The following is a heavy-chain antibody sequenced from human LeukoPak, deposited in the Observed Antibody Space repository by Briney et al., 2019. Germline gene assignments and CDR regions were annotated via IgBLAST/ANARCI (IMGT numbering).Heavy chain of an antibody. J-gene: IGHJ4*02. D-gene: IGHD2-21*02. CDR3: ARDHGIVVVTASRLDS. V-gene: IGHV3-48*01. Sequence: QPGGSLRLSCAASGFTFRSYSMNWVRQAPGKGLEWVSYISTSSATVYYADSVRGRFTISRDNAKNALFLQMNSLRAEDTAVYFCARDHGIVVVTASRLDSWGQGTLVTVSS. CDR1: GFTFRSYS. CDR2: ISTSSATV.